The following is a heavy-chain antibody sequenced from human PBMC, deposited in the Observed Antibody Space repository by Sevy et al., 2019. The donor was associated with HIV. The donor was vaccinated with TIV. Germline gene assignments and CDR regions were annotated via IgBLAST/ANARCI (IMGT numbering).Heavy chain of an antibody. J-gene: IGHJ4*02. CDR3: AKGSHNTGWFPDY. CDR2: ISGTGSIT. Sequence: GGSLRLSCAASGLIFSGYWMSWVRQAPGKGLEWVSPISGTGSITYYADSVRGRFTISRDNSNNILYLQMNSLRAEDTAVYFCAKGSHNTGWFPDYWGQGTLVTVSS. D-gene: IGHD6-19*01. V-gene: IGHV3-23*01. CDR1: GLIFSGYW.